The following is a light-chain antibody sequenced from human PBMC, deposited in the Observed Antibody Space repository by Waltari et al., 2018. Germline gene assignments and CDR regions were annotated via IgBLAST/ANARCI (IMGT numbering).Light chain of an antibody. CDR1: QSLLHSDGKTY. Sequence: DIVMTQTPLSLSVTPGQPASISCKSSQSLLHSDGKTYLYWYLQKPGQSPQLLIYEVSGRFSGVPDRFSGSGSGTDFTLRISRVEAEDVGVYYCMQGIHLPPWTFGQGTKVEI. J-gene: IGKJ1*01. CDR2: EVS. CDR3: MQGIHLPPWT. V-gene: IGKV2-29*02.